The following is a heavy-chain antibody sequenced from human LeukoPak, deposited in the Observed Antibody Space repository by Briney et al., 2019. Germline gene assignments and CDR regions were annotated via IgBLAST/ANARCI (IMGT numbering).Heavy chain of an antibody. J-gene: IGHJ5*02. D-gene: IGHD1-26*01. CDR2: ISSSSSYI. CDR3: ARAGSGRSPDWFDP. CDR1: GFTFSSYE. Sequence: PGGSLRLSCAASGFTFSSYEMNWVRQAPGKGLEWVSSISSSSSYIYYADSVKGRFTISRDNAKNSLYLQMNSLRAEDTAVYYCARAGSGRSPDWFDPWGQGTLVTVSS. V-gene: IGHV3-21*06.